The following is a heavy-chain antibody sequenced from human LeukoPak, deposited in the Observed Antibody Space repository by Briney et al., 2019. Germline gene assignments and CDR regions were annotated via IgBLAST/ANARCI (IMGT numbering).Heavy chain of an antibody. CDR2: IYYSGST. V-gene: IGHV4-39*07. J-gene: IGHJ3*02. CDR3: ARVTPYYDFWSGYYQSAFDI. Sequence: PSETLSLTCTVSGGSISSSSYYWGWIRQPPGKGLEWIGSIYYSGSTYYNPSLKSRVTISVDTSKNQFSLKLSSVTAADTAVYYCARVTPYYDFWSGYYQSAFDIWGQGTMVTVSS. D-gene: IGHD3-3*01. CDR1: GGSISSSSYY.